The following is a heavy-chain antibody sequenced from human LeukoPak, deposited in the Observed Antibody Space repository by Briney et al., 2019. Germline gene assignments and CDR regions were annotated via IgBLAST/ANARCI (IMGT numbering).Heavy chain of an antibody. CDR2: INSDGSIT. CDR1: GFTFSTYW. J-gene: IGHJ4*02. D-gene: IGHD6-13*01. V-gene: IGHV3-74*01. Sequence: GGSLRLSCAASGFTFSTYWMSWVRQVPGRGLVWVSRINSDGSITDYADSVKGRFTIARDTAQNTLHLQMNSLRVEDTAMYYCARGYSSSWYYFDYWGQGTLVTVSS. CDR3: ARGYSSSWYYFDY.